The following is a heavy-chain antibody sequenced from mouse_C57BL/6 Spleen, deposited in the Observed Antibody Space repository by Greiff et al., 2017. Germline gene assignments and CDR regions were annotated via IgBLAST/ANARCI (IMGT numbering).Heavy chain of an antibody. CDR3: ARNGDYDVYYAMDY. CDR2: IRRGRST. CDR1: GFSLTSYG. Sequence: QVQLQQSGPGLAQPSQSLSITCTASGFSLTSYGVHWVRHSPGKGLELLGVIRRGRSTTYHAAFISRLSISKDNSKSQVFFKMNSLQADDTSIYYCARNGDYDVYYAMDYWGQGTSVTVSS. D-gene: IGHD2-4*01. J-gene: IGHJ4*01. V-gene: IGHV2-2*01.